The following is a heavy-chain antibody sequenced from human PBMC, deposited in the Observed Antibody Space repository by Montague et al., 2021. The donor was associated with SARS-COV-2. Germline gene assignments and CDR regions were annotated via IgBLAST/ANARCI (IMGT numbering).Heavy chain of an antibody. V-gene: IGHV4-39*01. Sequence: SETLSLTCTVSAVSFISSYYYWAWIRQPPGKGLEWIGTLYYGGRTPYYNPSLKSRVTMSVDDQFSLRLTSVTAADTGVYYCAIRSGYGGVAFDYWGQGTTVTVSS. CDR3: AIRSGYGGVAFDY. CDR1: AVSFISSYYY. J-gene: IGHJ4*03. D-gene: IGHD4-23*01. CDR2: LYYGGRTP.